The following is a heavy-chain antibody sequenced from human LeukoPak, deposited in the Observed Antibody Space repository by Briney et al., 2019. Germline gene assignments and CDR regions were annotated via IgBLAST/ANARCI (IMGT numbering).Heavy chain of an antibody. V-gene: IGHV3-7*03. J-gene: IGHJ5*02. CDR2: IKHDGSEK. CDR3: AKDSLGNLPGIAVAENWFDP. D-gene: IGHD6-19*01. CDR1: GFTFSRSW. Sequence: GGSLRLSCAASGFTFSRSWMTWVRQAPGKGLEWVANIKHDGSEKYYVDSVKGRFTISRDNSKNTLYLQMNSLRAEDTAVYYCAKDSLGNLPGIAVAENWFDPWGQGTLVTVSS.